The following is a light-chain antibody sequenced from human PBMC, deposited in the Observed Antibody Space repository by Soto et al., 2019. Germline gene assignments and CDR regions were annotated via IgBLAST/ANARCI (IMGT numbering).Light chain of an antibody. CDR1: SSNIGAGYD. CDR2: GNS. Sequence: QSVLTQPPSVSGAPGQRVTISCTGSSSNIGAGYDVHWYQQLPGTAPKLLIYGNSNRPSGVPDRFSGSKSGTSASLAITRLQAEDEADYYCQSYDSSLSALYVFGTGTQLTVL. V-gene: IGLV1-40*01. J-gene: IGLJ1*01. CDR3: QSYDSSLSALYV.